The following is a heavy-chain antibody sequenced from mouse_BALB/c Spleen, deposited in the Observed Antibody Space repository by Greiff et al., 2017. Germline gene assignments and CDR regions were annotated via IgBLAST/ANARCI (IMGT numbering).Heavy chain of an antibody. J-gene: IGHJ4*01. D-gene: IGHD2-14*01. CDR1: GYTFTDYN. CDR3: ARENYYRYVEDAMDY. CDR2: IYPYNGGT. V-gene: IGHV1S29*02. Sequence: VQLQQSGPELVKPGASVKISCKASGYTFTDYNMHWVKQSHGKSLEWIGYIYPYNGGTGYNQKFKSKATLTVDNSSSTAYMELRSLTSEDSAVYYCARENYYRYVEDAMDYWGQGTSVTVSS.